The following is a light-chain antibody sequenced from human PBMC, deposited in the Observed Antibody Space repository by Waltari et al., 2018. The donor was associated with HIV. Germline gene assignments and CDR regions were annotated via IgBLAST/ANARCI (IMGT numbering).Light chain of an antibody. CDR1: RDIDTH. CDR3: QQYHDSPQT. J-gene: IGKJ1*01. V-gene: IGKV1-8*01. Sequence: VSAATGDTVTITCRASRDIDTHLAWYQHKPGSAPHLLIYGASTLQKGVPTRFNGSGSGTSFSLTVTCLQSEDFATYFCQQYHDSPQTFGQGTTV. CDR2: GAS.